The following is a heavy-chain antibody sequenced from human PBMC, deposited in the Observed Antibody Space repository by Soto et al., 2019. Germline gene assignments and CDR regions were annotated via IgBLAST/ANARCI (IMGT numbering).Heavy chain of an antibody. V-gene: IGHV3-23*01. CDR3: TKDPCTRSSCYFDF. CDR1: GFTFSSHA. D-gene: IGHD2-2*01. CDR2: ISGSDAGT. Sequence: EVQLLESGGGLVQPGGSLRLSCEASGFTFSSHAMSWVRQAPGKGREWVSAISGSDAGTFDADSVSGRFTISRDNSKNTLYLHMTSLRVEDTAIYYCTKDPCTRSSCYFDFWGQGSLVTVSS. J-gene: IGHJ4*02.